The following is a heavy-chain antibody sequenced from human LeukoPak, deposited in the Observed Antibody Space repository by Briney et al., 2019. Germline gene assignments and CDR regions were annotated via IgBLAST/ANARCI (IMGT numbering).Heavy chain of an antibody. CDR2: IKQGGSEK. D-gene: IGHD6-19*01. Sequence: GGSLRLSCAASGFTFSSYWMSWVRQAPGKGLEWVANIKQGGSEKYYVDSVKGRFTISRDNAKNSLYLQMNSLRAEDTAVYYCAIQQWLASPIDYWGQGTLVTVSS. CDR1: GFTFSSYW. CDR3: AIQQWLASPIDY. J-gene: IGHJ4*02. V-gene: IGHV3-7*01.